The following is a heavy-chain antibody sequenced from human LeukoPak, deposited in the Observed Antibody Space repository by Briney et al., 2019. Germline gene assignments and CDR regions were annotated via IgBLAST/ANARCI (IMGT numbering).Heavy chain of an antibody. D-gene: IGHD4-11*01. CDR1: GFTFSSCS. Sequence: GGSLRLSCGASGFTFSSCSMNWVRQAPGKGLEWVAVISYDGSNKYYADSVKGRFTISRDNSKSTLYLQMNSPRAEDTAVHYCANLDYSNYVMDYWGQGTLVTVSS. CDR3: ANLDYSNYVMDY. J-gene: IGHJ4*02. CDR2: ISYDGSNK. V-gene: IGHV3-30*18.